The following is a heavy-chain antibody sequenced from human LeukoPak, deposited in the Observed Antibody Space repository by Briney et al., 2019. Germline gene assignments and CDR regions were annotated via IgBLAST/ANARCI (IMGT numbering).Heavy chain of an antibody. V-gene: IGHV3-30*03. D-gene: IGHD1-26*01. CDR1: GFRFNSHH. J-gene: IGHJ4*02. CDR3: ARQSLGASGLDH. Sequence: GGSLRLSCAVSGFRFNSHHMHWVRQAPNKGLEWVAVAPHDRSSPSHAASVNGRFTISRGNSKDTLFLHMDSLRVDDTAIYYCARQSLGASGLDHWGQGVLVTVSS. CDR2: APHDRSSP.